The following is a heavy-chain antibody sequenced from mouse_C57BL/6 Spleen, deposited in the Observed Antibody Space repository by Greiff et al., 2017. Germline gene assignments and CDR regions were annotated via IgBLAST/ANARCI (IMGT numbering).Heavy chain of an antibody. V-gene: IGHV1-82*01. J-gene: IGHJ2*01. D-gene: IGHD1-1*01. Sequence: QVQLQQSGPELVKPGASVKISCKASGYAFSSSWMNWVKQRPGKGLEWIGRIYPGDGDTNYNGKFKGKATLTVDKSSSTAYMQLSSLTSEDSAVYFCARNGLYYSISYDYFDYWGQGTTLTVSS. CDR1: GYAFSSSW. CDR3: ARNGLYYSISYDYFDY. CDR2: IYPGDGDT.